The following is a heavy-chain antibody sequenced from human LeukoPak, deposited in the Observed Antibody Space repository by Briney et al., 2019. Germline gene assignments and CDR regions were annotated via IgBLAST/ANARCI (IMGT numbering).Heavy chain of an antibody. J-gene: IGHJ3*02. CDR1: GGSISSSSYY. Sequence: SETLSLTCTVSGGSISSSSYYWGWLRQPPGTGLEWIGSIYYSGSTYYNPSLKSRVTISVDTSKNQFSLKLSSVTAADTAVYYCARDPRTPQLEDAFDIWGQGTMVTVSS. CDR3: ARDPRTPQLEDAFDI. CDR2: IYYSGST. V-gene: IGHV4-39*07. D-gene: IGHD6-13*01.